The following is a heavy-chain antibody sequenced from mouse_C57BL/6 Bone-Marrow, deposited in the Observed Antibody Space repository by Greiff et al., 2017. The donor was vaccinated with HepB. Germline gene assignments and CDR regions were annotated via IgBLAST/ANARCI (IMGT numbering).Heavy chain of an antibody. J-gene: IGHJ4*01. V-gene: IGHV1-81*01. CDR3: ARSEDYYGSRGYAMDY. CDR1: GYTFTSYG. Sequence: VQLQQSGAELARPGASVKLSCKASGYTFTSYGISWVKQRTGQGLEWIGEIYPRSGNTYYNEKFKGKATLTADKSSSTAYMELRSLTSEDSAVYCCARSEDYYGSRGYAMDYWGQGTSVTVSS. D-gene: IGHD1-1*01. CDR2: IYPRSGNT.